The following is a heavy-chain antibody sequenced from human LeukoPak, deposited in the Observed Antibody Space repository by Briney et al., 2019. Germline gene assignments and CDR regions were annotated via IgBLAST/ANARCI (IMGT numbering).Heavy chain of an antibody. CDR1: GGSISGYY. V-gene: IGHV4-59*01. CDR2: IYSSGGT. CDR3: ARGYSSNWNWFDP. J-gene: IGHJ5*02. Sequence: SETLSLTCSVSGGSISGYYWSWIRQPPGKGLEWIGYIYSSGGTNYNPSLKSRVTISLDTSKNQFSLRLISVTAADTAVYYCARGYSSNWNWFDPWGQGTLVTVSS. D-gene: IGHD6-13*01.